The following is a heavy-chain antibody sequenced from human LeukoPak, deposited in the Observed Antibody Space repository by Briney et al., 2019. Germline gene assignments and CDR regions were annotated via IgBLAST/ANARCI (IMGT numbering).Heavy chain of an antibody. V-gene: IGHV3-23*01. CDR2: ISDSGANT. J-gene: IGHJ4*02. CDR1: GFTFSTYA. Sequence: PGGSLRLSCAASGFTFSTYAMSWVRQAPGKGLEWVSTISDSGANTYYADSVRGRFTISRDNSKNTLYLQKNSLRADDTAIYYCAKAAEIMITFGGVGANFDYWGQGTLVTVSS. CDR3: AKAAEIMITFGGVGANFDY. D-gene: IGHD3-16*01.